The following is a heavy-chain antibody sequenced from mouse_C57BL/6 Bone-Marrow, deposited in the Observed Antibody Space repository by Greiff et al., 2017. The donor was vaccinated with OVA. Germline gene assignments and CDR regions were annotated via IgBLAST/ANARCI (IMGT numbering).Heavy chain of an antibody. Sequence: EVKVVESGGGLVKPGGSLKLSCAASGFTFSDYGMHWVRQAPEKGLEWVAYISSGSSTIYYADTVKGRLTISRDNAKSTLFLQMTRLRSEDTAMYYCAIWSYYFDYWGQGTTLTVSS. CDR3: AIWSYYFDY. D-gene: IGHD1-1*02. V-gene: IGHV5-17*01. J-gene: IGHJ2*01. CDR2: ISSGSSTI. CDR1: GFTFSDYG.